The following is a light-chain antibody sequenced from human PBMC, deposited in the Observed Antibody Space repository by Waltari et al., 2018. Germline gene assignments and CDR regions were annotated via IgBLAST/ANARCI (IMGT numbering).Light chain of an antibody. J-gene: IGKJ1*01. CDR3: QHYVRLPVT. V-gene: IGKV3-20*01. CDR2: GAS. Sequence: IVLTQSPGTLSLSPGERAPLSCRASQSVGTFLVWYQQKPGQAPRLLIQGASTRATGTPDRFSGSGSGTDFSLTISRLEPEDFAMYYCQHYVRLPVTFGQGTKVEI. CDR1: QSVGTF.